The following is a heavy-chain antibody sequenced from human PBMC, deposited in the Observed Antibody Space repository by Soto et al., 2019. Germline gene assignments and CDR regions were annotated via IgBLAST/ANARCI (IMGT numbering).Heavy chain of an antibody. CDR1: GYTYTNLD. J-gene: IGHJ5*02. CDR2: MNPHSDT. CDR3: ARYQIGEGFTA. V-gene: IGHV1-8*01. Sequence: APVKVSCTASGYTYTNLDINWVRQASGQGLEWMGWMNPHSDTGFAQKFQGRVTLTRDTPTSTVYMELTSLRFDDTAVYYCARYQIGEGFTAWGQGTPVTVS.